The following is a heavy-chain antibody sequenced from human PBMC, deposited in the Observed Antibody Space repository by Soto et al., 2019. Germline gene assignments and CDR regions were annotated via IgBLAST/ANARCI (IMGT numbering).Heavy chain of an antibody. Sequence: SVKVSCKSSGGTFSSYAISCVRQAPGQGLEWMGGIIPIFGTANYAQKFQGRVTITADESTSTAYMELSSLRSEDTAVYYCALTPPRKSSHPAGWPLDYWGQGTLVTVSS. CDR2: IIPIFGTA. J-gene: IGHJ4*02. CDR3: ALTPPRKSSHPAGWPLDY. V-gene: IGHV1-69*13. D-gene: IGHD2-15*01. CDR1: GGTFSSYA.